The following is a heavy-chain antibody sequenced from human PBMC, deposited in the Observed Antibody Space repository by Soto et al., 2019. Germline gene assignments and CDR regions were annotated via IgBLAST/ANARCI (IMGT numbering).Heavy chain of an antibody. D-gene: IGHD2-8*02. CDR3: ARHIVLVISPREYYAMDV. V-gene: IGHV5-51*01. Sequence: EVQLVQSGAEVKKSGESLKISCEGSGYSFTTYWIGWVRQMPGKGLEWMGTIRPGDSDTRYSPSFQGQVTLSPVTSISTAYRQWSSLKASDTAMYYCARHIVLVISPREYYAMDVWGQGSAGTVSS. J-gene: IGHJ6*02. CDR2: IRPGDSDT. CDR1: GYSFTTYW.